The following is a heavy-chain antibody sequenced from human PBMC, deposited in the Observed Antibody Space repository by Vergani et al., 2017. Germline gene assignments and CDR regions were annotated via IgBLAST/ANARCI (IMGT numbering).Heavy chain of an antibody. V-gene: IGHV3-23*04. J-gene: IGHJ4*02. Sequence: VQLVQSGAEVKKPGSSVKVSCKASGFTFSSYAMSWVRQAPGKGLEWVSAISGSGGSTYYADSVKGRFTISRDNSKNTLYLQMNSLRAEDTAVYYCAKDRGIAAAGLGYFDYWGQGTLVTVSS. CDR3: AKDRGIAAAGLGYFDY. D-gene: IGHD6-13*01. CDR1: GFTFSSYA. CDR2: ISGSGGST.